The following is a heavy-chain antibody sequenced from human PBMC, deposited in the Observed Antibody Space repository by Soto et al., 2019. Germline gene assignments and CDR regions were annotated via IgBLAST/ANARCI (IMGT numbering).Heavy chain of an antibody. CDR1: GGSISSGGYC. V-gene: IGHV4-31*03. CDR3: ARDYGIGTGTETGYYYYGMDV. J-gene: IGHJ6*02. D-gene: IGHD1-1*01. CDR2: IYYSGST. Sequence: SETLSLTCTVSGGSISSGGYCWIWIRQHPGKGLEWIGYIYYSGSTYYNPSLKSRVTISVDTSKNQFSLKLSSVTAADTAVYYCARDYGIGTGTETGYYYYGMDVWGQGTTVTVSS.